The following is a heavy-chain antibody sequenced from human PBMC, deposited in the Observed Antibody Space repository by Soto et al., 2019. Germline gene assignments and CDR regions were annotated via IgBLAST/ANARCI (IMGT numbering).Heavy chain of an antibody. CDR3: AKVTFRYYFDY. D-gene: IGHD2-21*02. CDR1: GFTCSSDP. CDR2: ISGSGGST. V-gene: IGHV3-23*01. Sequence: SLRLSCAASGFTCSSDPIRCVRQAPGKGLECVSAISGSGGSTYYADSVKGRFTISRDNSKNTLYLQMNSLRAEDTAVYYCAKVTFRYYFDYWGQGTLVTVSS. J-gene: IGHJ4*02.